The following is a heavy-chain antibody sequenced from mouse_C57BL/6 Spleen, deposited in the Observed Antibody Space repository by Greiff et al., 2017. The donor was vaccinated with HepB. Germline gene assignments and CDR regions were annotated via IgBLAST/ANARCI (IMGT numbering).Heavy chain of an antibody. CDR3: ARGDASYYYAMDY. Sequence: VQLQQSGPVLVKPGASVKMSCKASGYTFTDYYMNWVKQSHGTSLEWMGVINPYNGGTSYNQKFKGKATLTVDKSSSTAYMELNSLTSADTAVYDSARGDASYYYAMDYWGQGTSVTVTS. CDR1: GYTFTDYY. D-gene: IGHD6-1*01. V-gene: IGHV1-19*01. CDR2: INPYNGGT. J-gene: IGHJ4*01.